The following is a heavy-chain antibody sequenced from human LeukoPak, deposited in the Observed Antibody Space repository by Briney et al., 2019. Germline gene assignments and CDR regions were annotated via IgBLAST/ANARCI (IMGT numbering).Heavy chain of an antibody. CDR1: GYTFTGYY. V-gene: IGHV1-2*02. CDR3: ARFISGYDY. J-gene: IGHJ4*02. Sequence: ASVKVSCKASGYTFTGYYMHWVRQAPGQGLEWMGWINPNSGDTNYAQKFQGRVTMTRDMSINTAYMEVSRRRSDDTAVYYCARFISGYDYWGQGTLVTVSS. CDR2: INPNSGDT. D-gene: IGHD3-22*01.